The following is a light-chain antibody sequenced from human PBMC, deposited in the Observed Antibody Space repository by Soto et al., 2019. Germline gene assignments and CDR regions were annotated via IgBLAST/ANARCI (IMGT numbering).Light chain of an antibody. Sequence: VLTQSPTTLSLSPGERATLSCWASQSIHTSLAWYQQKSGKPPRLVIYDSTLRANGVPDRFGGSRSGTEFTLTINSLEPEDFEVYYCQQRNVWPPITFGQGHDWRL. CDR3: QQRNVWPPIT. CDR2: DST. J-gene: IGKJ5*01. V-gene: IGKV3-11*01. CDR1: QSIHTS.